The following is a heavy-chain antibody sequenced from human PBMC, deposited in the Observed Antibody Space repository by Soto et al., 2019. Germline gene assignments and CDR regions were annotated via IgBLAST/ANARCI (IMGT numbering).Heavy chain of an antibody. V-gene: IGHV3-23*01. J-gene: IGHJ4*02. CDR2: ISGSGGST. Sequence: GGSLRLSCAASGFTFSSYAMSWVRQAPGKGLEWVSAISGSGGSTYYADSVKGRFTISRDNSKNTLYLQMNSLRAEDTAVYYCAKDWASNYYGSGSYYNGNDYWGQGTLVTVSS. D-gene: IGHD3-10*01. CDR3: AKDWASNYYGSGSYYNGNDY. CDR1: GFTFSSYA.